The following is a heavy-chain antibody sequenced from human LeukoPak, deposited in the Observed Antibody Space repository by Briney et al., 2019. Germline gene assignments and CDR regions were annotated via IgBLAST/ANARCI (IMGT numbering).Heavy chain of an antibody. CDR2: INHSGST. J-gene: IGHJ3*02. V-gene: IGHV4-34*01. CDR1: GGSFSGYY. CDR3: ARAPRAFDI. Sequence: SETLSLTCAVYGGSFSGYYWSWIRQPPEKGLEWIGEINHSGSTNYNPSLKSRVTISVDTSKNQFSLKLSSVTAADTAVYYCARAPRAFDIWGQGTMVTVSS.